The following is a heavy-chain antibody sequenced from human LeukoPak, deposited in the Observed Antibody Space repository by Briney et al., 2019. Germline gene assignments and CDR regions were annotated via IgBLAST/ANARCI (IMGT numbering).Heavy chain of an antibody. Sequence: GGSLRLSCAASGFTFDDYAMHWVRQAPGKGLEWVSGISWNSGSIGYADSVKGRFTISRDNAKNSLYLQMNSLRAEDTAVYYCARVLYDDYGDYHFDYWGQGTLVTVSS. CDR1: GFTFDDYA. D-gene: IGHD4-17*01. CDR3: ARVLYDDYGDYHFDY. J-gene: IGHJ4*02. V-gene: IGHV3-9*01. CDR2: ISWNSGSI.